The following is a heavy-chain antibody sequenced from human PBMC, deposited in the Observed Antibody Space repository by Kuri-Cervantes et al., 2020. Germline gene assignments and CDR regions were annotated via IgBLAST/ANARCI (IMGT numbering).Heavy chain of an antibody. J-gene: IGHJ4*02. D-gene: IGHD1-7*01. Sequence: ASVKVSCKVSGYTLTEFSMHWVRQAPGKGLEWMGGFDPEDGETIYAQKFQGRVTMTRDTSTSTVYMELSSLRSEDTAVYYCAKGLNDKRYNWNYVPDYWGQGTLVTVSS. CDR1: GYTLTEFS. CDR3: AKGLNDKRYNWNYVPDY. CDR2: FDPEDGET. V-gene: IGHV1-24*01.